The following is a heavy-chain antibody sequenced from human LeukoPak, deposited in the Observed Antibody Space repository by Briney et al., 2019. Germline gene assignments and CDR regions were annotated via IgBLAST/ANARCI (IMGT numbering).Heavy chain of an antibody. V-gene: IGHV3-11*01. J-gene: IGHJ4*02. CDR2: IPWSGVSV. CDR1: GFSFSGFY. Sequence: PGGSLRLSCAASGFSFSGFYMSWVRQTPGNGLEWVSDIPWSGVSVDYADSVRGRFTASRDDAKNSLDLQMDSLRVADTAVYYCTRAKGLGPGAPFDQWGQGDLVIVSS. CDR3: TRAKGLGPGAPFDQ.